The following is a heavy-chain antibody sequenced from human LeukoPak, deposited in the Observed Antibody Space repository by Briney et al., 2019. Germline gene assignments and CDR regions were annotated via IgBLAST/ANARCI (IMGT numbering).Heavy chain of an antibody. CDR2: IYWDDDK. V-gene: IGHV2-5*02. CDR1: GFSLTTSGVG. D-gene: IGHD6-19*01. Sequence: SGPTLGKPTQTLTLTCTSSGFSLTTSGVGVGWIRQAPGKALEWLALIYWDDDKRYSPSLKSRVTITKDTSKNQVVLTMTNLDPVDTATYYCSRTRRGQIGWTDDYWGQGTLVTVSS. CDR3: SRTRRGQIGWTDDY. J-gene: IGHJ4*02.